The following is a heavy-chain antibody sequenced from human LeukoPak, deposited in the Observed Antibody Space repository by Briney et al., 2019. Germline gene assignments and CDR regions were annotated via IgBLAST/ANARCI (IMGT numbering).Heavy chain of an antibody. Sequence: GGSLRLSCAASGFTFSSYNMNWVRQAPGKGLEWVSSISSSSSYIYYADSVKGRFTISRDSAKNSLYLQINSLRAEDTAVYYCARDLSPMIPSYYFDYWGQGTLVTVSS. J-gene: IGHJ4*02. V-gene: IGHV3-21*01. CDR2: ISSSSSYI. CDR3: ARDLSPMIPSYYFDY. D-gene: IGHD3-22*01. CDR1: GFTFSSYN.